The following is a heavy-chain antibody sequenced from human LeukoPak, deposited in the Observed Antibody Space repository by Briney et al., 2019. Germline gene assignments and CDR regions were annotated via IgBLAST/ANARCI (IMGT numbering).Heavy chain of an antibody. Sequence: PSETLSLTCTVSGGSISSYYWSWIRQPAGKGLEGIGRIYTSGSTNYNPSLKSRVTMSVDTSKNQFSMKLNSVTAADTAVYYYARGKGYCTSTSCGYCSGGSCYAICYYYYMDVWGKGTTVTVSS. V-gene: IGHV4-4*07. CDR2: IYTSGST. CDR1: GGSISSYY. D-gene: IGHD2-2*01. J-gene: IGHJ6*03. CDR3: ARGKGYCTSTSCGYCSGGSCYAICYYYYMDV.